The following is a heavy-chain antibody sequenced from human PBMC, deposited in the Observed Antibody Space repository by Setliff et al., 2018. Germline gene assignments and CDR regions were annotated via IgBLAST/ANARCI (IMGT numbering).Heavy chain of an antibody. CDR2: IRPHNGNT. J-gene: IGHJ4*02. V-gene: IGHV1-18*01. CDR3: AKFSSVPGSRFFDY. Sequence: ASVKVSCKASGYTFTNYGITWVRQAPGQGLEWMGWIRPHNGNTAYAQKFQDRVILTTDTSTTTVYLQMNSLRAEDTAIYSCAKFSSVPGSRFFDYWGQGALVTVSS. CDR1: GYTFTNYG. D-gene: IGHD2-2*01.